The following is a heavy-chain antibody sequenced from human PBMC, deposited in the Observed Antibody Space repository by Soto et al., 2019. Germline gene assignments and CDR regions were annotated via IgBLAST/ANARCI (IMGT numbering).Heavy chain of an antibody. J-gene: IGHJ4*02. Sequence: GGSLRLSCAASGFTFSSYSMNWVRQAPGKGLEWVSSISSSSSYIYYADPVKGRFTISRDNAKNSLYLQMNSLRAEDTAVYYCARDGYSSSFHPFDYWGQGTLVTVSS. CDR2: ISSSSSYI. CDR1: GFTFSSYS. V-gene: IGHV3-21*04. D-gene: IGHD6-6*01. CDR3: ARDGYSSSFHPFDY.